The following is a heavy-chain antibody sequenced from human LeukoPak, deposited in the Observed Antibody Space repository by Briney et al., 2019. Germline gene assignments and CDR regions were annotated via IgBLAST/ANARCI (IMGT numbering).Heavy chain of an antibody. J-gene: IGHJ4*02. V-gene: IGHV3-23*01. CDR3: ARADYSNYDVDY. Sequence: GGSLRLSCAASGFTFGTYAMTWVRQAPGKGLEWVSVISGSGGSTNYADSVKGRFIISRDNSRNTLFLQMNSLRAEDTAVYYCARADYSNYDVDYWGQGTLVTVSS. D-gene: IGHD4-11*01. CDR1: GFTFGTYA. CDR2: ISGSGGST.